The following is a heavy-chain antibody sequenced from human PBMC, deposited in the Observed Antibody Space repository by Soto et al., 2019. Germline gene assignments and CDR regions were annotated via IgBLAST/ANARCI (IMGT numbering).Heavy chain of an antibody. CDR3: ARRDSSSSQTRFDP. V-gene: IGHV5-51*03. D-gene: IGHD6-6*01. Sequence: PGESLKISCKGSGYSFSSYWIAWVRQMPGKGLEWMGIIYPGDSDTRYSPSFQGQVTISADKSNNTAYLQWSSLKASDTAMYYCARRDSSSSQTRFDPLGQGILVTVSS. J-gene: IGHJ5*02. CDR2: IYPGDSDT. CDR1: GYSFSSYW.